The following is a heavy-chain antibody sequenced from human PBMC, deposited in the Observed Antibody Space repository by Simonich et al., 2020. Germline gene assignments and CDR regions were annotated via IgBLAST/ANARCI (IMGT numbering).Heavy chain of an antibody. J-gene: IGHJ6*02. D-gene: IGHD6-13*01. CDR1: GYSISSGYY. CDR3: ARVGYSNYYYYGMDV. Sequence: QVQLQESGPGLVKPSETLSLTCAVSGYSISSGYYWGWIRQPPGKGLEWIGSIYHSGSTYYNPSLKMRVTISVDTSKNQFSLKLSSVTAADTAVYYCARVGYSNYYYYGMDVWGQGTTFTVSS. V-gene: IGHV4-38-2*01. CDR2: IYHSGST.